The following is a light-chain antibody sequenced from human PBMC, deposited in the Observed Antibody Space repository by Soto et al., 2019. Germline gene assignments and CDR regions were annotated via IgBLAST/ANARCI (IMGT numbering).Light chain of an antibody. CDR2: EVT. CDR1: SSDIGNYND. Sequence: QYALTQTAYESGSTGPSITLSYTGTSSDIGNYNDFSWYQQHPGTAPKLIIFEVTDRTSGVSYRFSGSKSGNTASLTISGLQAEDEADYYCSSYSSRNTYVFGTGTKLTVL. CDR3: SSYSSRNTYV. J-gene: IGLJ1*01. V-gene: IGLV2-14*01.